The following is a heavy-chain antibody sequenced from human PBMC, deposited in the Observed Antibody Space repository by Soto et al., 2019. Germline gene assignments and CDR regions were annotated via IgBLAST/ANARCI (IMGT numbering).Heavy chain of an antibody. Sequence: EVQLLESGGDLVHPGGSLRLSCAASGFAFSNYAVTWVRQAQGKGLEWVSSISRSSNVIYYADSVKGRFIISRDNSKNTLYLQMNSLRAEDTARYYCAKDPNGDYIGAFDDWGQGTLVTVSS. CDR3: AKDPNGDYIGAFDD. CDR1: GFAFSNYA. J-gene: IGHJ4*02. V-gene: IGHV3-23*01. CDR2: ISRSSNVI. D-gene: IGHD4-17*01.